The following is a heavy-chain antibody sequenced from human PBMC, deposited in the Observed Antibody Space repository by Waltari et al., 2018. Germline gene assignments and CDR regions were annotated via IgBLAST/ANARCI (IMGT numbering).Heavy chain of an antibody. CDR1: GFTFSSYG. CDR2: IWYDGSNK. Sequence: QVQLVESGGGVVQPGTSLRLSCAASGFTFSSYGMHWVRQSPGKGLGWVGLIWYDGSNKYYADSVKGRFTISRDNSKNTLFLQMNSRRAEDTAVYYCARGEDIIGTILLGDYWGQGTLVTVSS. J-gene: IGHJ4*02. V-gene: IGHV3-33*01. CDR3: ARGEDIIGTILLGDY. D-gene: IGHD1-7*01.